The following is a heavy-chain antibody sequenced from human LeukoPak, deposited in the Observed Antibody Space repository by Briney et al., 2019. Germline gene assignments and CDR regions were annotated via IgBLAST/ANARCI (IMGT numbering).Heavy chain of an antibody. D-gene: IGHD3-3*01. J-gene: IGHJ3*02. CDR3: ARDLGPQLNYDFWSDTVGAFDI. Sequence: ASVKVSCKASGYTFTGYYMHWVRQAPGQGLEWMGWINPNSGGTNYAQKFQGRVTMTRDTSISTAYMELSRLRSDDTAVYYCARDLGPQLNYDFWSDTVGAFDIWGQGTMVTVSS. CDR1: GYTFTGYY. CDR2: INPNSGGT. V-gene: IGHV1-2*02.